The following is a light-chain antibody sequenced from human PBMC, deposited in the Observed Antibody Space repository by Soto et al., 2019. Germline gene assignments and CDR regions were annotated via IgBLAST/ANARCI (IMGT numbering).Light chain of an antibody. J-gene: IGKJ3*01. CDR1: QSISGW. V-gene: IGKV1-5*01. CDR2: EAS. Sequence: DIRMTQSPSTLSASVGDRITITCRASQSISGWLAWYQQKPGKAPKLLIYEASSLESWVPSRFSGSGSGTEFTLTISSLQPDDFATYYCQRTYNAPFTFGPGTKVELK. CDR3: QRTYNAPFT.